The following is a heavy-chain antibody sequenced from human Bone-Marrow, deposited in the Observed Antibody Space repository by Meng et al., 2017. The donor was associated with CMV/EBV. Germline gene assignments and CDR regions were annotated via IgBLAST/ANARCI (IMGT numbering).Heavy chain of an antibody. V-gene: IGHV3-21*01. Sequence: GESLKISCAASGFTFSSDSMNWVRQAPGKGLEWVSSISSSSSYIYYADSVKGRFTISRDNAKNSLYLQMNSLRAEDTAVYYCARDPIYYDFWSGYLRGDYYYYGMDVWGQGTTVTVSS. D-gene: IGHD3-3*01. CDR1: GFTFSSDS. CDR2: ISSSSSYI. J-gene: IGHJ6*02. CDR3: ARDPIYYDFWSGYLRGDYYYYGMDV.